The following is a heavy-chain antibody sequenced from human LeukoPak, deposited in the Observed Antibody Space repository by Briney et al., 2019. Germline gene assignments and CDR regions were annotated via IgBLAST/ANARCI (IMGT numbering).Heavy chain of an antibody. Sequence: PGGSLRLSCAASGFIFNTYTINWVRQAPGKGLEWVSSIDSALSFIYYADSVRGRFTMSRDNANNSVHLLMNSLRPEDTAIYYCAREGEGADVYFDSRGRGTLVTVSS. CDR3: AREGEGADVYFDS. D-gene: IGHD3-16*01. CDR2: IDSALSFI. J-gene: IGHJ4*02. CDR1: GFIFNTYT. V-gene: IGHV3-21*01.